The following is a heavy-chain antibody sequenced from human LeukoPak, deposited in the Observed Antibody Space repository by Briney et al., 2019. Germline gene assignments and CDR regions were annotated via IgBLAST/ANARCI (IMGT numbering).Heavy chain of an antibody. D-gene: IGHD2-8*01. CDR2: IYYSWST. CDR1: GGSINSGDSY. Sequence: SETLSLTCTVSGGSINSGDSYWSWLRQRPGEGLEWIGCIYYSWSTYYNPSLKSRITLSLDTSKNQFSLRLSSVTAADTAVYYCARDNGDFRSIYYYMDVWGKGTTVTVSS. J-gene: IGHJ6*03. V-gene: IGHV4-31*03. CDR3: ARDNGDFRSIYYYMDV.